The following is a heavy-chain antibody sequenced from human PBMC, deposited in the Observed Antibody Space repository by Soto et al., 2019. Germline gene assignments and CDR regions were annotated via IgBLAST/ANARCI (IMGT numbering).Heavy chain of an antibody. J-gene: IGHJ6*02. CDR3: ARQKVTTFDYYYGMDV. V-gene: IGHV3-21*01. D-gene: IGHD4-17*01. Sequence: AGGSLRLSCAASGFTFSSYSMNWVRQAPGKGLEWVSSISSSSSYIYYADSVKGRFTISRDNAKNSLYLQMNSLRAEDTAVYYCARQKVTTFDYYYGMDVWGQGTTVTVSS. CDR2: ISSSSSYI. CDR1: GFTFSSYS.